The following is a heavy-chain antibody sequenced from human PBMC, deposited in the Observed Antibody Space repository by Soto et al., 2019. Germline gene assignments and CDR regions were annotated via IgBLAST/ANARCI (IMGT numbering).Heavy chain of an antibody. CDR3: ARKLGDYCLYFDL. CDR1: GFTFSNYA. V-gene: IGHV3-23*01. CDR2: ISGSGGTT. D-gene: IGHD4-17*01. Sequence: EVLLLESGGGLQQPGGSLRLSCAASGFTFSNYAMSWVRQAPGKGLEWVSTISGSGGTTYYAASVKGRFTISRDNSHNTLFLQMNSLRGEDTAIYSCARKLGDYCLYFDLWGRGTLVTVSS. J-gene: IGHJ2*01.